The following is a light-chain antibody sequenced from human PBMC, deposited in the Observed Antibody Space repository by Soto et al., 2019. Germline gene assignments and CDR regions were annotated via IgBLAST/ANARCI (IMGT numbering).Light chain of an antibody. CDR2: EVS. CDR1: SSDVGSYNR. Sequence: QSALTQPPSGSGSPGQSVTISCTGTSSDVGSYNRVSWYQQPPGTAPKLMIYEVSNRPSGVPDRFSGSKSGNTASLTISGLQAEDEADYHCSSYTSSSTLVFGGGTKLTVL. J-gene: IGLJ2*01. V-gene: IGLV2-18*02. CDR3: SSYTSSSTLV.